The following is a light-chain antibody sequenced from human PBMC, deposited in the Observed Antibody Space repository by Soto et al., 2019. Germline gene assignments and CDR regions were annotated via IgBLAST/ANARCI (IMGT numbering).Light chain of an antibody. CDR1: QTISSN. Sequence: EILMTQSPATLSVSPGERATLSRRASQTISSNLAWYQHKPGQAPRLLFYGASNRATGIPARFTGSGSGTEFTLTISSLQSEDFAVYSCQQYDNWPPTFGGGTKVDIK. J-gene: IGKJ4*01. CDR2: GAS. V-gene: IGKV3-15*01. CDR3: QQYDNWPPT.